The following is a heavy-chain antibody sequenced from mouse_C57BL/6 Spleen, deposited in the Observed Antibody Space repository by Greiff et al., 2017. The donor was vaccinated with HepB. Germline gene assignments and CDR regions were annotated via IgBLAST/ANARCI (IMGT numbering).Heavy chain of an antibody. D-gene: IGHD2-4*01. CDR2: IYPSDSET. CDR1: GYTFTSYW. V-gene: IGHV1-61*01. CDR3: ASGDYDGFAY. J-gene: IGHJ3*01. Sequence: QVQLKQPGAELVRPGSSVKLSCKASGYTFTSYWMDWVKQRPGQGLEWIGNIYPSDSETHYNQKFKDKATLTVDKSSSTAYMQLSSLTSEDSAVYYCASGDYDGFAYWGQGTLVTVSA.